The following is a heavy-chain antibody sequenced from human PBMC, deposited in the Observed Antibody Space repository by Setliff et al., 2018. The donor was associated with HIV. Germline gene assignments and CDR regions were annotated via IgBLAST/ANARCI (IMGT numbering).Heavy chain of an antibody. V-gene: IGHV3-7*01. D-gene: IGHD3-16*01. J-gene: IGHJ4*02. CDR2: IKQDGSEK. Sequence: RLSCAASGFTFSRYWMSWVRQAPGKGLEWVANIKQDGSEKCYGDSVQGRFTVSRDNAENSVYLQMNSLRAEDTAVYYCARDGGEYWGQGTLVTVSS. CDR1: GFTFSRYW. CDR3: ARDGGEY.